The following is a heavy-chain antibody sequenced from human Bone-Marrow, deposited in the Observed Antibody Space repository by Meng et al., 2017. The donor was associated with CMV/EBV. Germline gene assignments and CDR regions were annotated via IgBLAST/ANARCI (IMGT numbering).Heavy chain of an antibody. J-gene: IGHJ5*02. CDR2: INPNSGGT. Sequence: QVRLVQSGAGVKKPGAPVKVSCKAAEYTFTGYYMHWVRQAPGQGLEWMGWINPNSGGTNYAQKFQGRVTMTRDTSISTAYMELSRLRSDDTAVYYCARESITMVRGVSWFDPWGQGTLVTVSS. CDR3: ARESITMVRGVSWFDP. CDR1: EYTFTGYY. V-gene: IGHV1-2*02. D-gene: IGHD3-10*01.